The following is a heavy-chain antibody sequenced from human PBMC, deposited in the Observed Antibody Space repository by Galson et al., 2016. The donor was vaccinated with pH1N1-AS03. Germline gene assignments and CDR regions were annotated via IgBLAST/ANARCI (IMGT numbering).Heavy chain of an antibody. J-gene: IGHJ4*02. Sequence: QSGAEVKKPGESLKISCKTSGYIFTSYWVAWVRHMPGKGLEWMGIIYPGDSDTRYSPSFQGQVTTSADRSINTAYLQWSSLMASDTAIYYCARQVSDGYNDYVDYWGQGILVTVSS. CDR3: ARQVSDGYNDYVDY. D-gene: IGHD5-24*01. V-gene: IGHV5-51*01. CDR2: IYPGDSDT. CDR1: GYIFTSYW.